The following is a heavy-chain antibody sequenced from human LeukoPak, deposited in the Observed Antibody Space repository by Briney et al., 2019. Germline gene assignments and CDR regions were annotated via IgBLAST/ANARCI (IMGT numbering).Heavy chain of an antibody. CDR1: GFTFSSYA. Sequence: GGSLRLSCAASGFTFSSYAMTWIRQAPGKGLEWVSSISGSGGSTYYADSVKGRFTISRDNSRNMLFLQMNSLRADDTAVYYCAKDLVVGALDYWGQGTLVTVSS. CDR2: ISGSGGST. V-gene: IGHV3-23*01. J-gene: IGHJ4*02. CDR3: AKDLVVGALDY. D-gene: IGHD1-26*01.